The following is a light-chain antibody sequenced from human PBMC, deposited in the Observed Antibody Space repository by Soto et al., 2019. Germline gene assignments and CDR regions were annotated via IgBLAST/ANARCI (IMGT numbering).Light chain of an antibody. J-gene: IGKJ1*01. CDR1: QSVSAN. Sequence: EILMAQAPATQSLSPGERAAVACRASQSVSANLAWYQQKPGQAPRLLIYGASTRATGIPARFSGSGSGTEFTLTISSLQSEDFAVYYCQQYSKWPQTFGQGTKVDIK. V-gene: IGKV3-15*01. CDR3: QQYSKWPQT. CDR2: GAS.